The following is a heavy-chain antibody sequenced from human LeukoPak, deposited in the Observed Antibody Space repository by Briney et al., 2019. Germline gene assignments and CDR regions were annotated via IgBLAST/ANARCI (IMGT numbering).Heavy chain of an antibody. CDR3: AKDLEGGGSWPDPFDY. J-gene: IGHJ4*02. V-gene: IGHV3-23*01. D-gene: IGHD3-16*01. CDR1: GFTFSGYA. Sequence: PGGSLRLSCAASGFTFSGYAMSWVRQAPGKGLEWVSAISGSGGSTNYADSVKGRFTISRDNSRNTLYLQMNSLRAEDTAVYYCAKDLEGGGSWPDPFDYWGQGTLVTVSS. CDR2: ISGSGGST.